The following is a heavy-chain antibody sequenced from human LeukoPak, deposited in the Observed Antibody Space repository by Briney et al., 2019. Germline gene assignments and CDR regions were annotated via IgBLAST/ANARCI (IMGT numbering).Heavy chain of an antibody. CDR3: ASARMTTVTEFDY. CDR1: GGSISSYY. J-gene: IGHJ4*02. Sequence: SESLSLTCTVSGGSISSYYWSWIRQPPGKGLEWIGYIYYSGSTNYNPSLKSRGTISVDTSKNQFSLKLRSVTAADTAVYYCASARMTTVTEFDYWGQGTLVTVSS. V-gene: IGHV4-59*01. D-gene: IGHD4-17*01. CDR2: IYYSGST.